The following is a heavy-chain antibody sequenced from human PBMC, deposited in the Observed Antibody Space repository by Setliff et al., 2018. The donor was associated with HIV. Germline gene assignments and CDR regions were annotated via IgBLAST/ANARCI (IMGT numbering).Heavy chain of an antibody. V-gene: IGHV3-48*01. CDR3: AKDWPNWGLDK. Sequence: PGGSLRLSCAGSGFTFDSHGMIWVRQAPGRGLEWLSYINPAGITMYYADSVRGRFTISRDNAQSSLYLQINSLRAEDTAVYYCAKDWPNWGLDKWGQGTLVTVSS. CDR1: GFTFDSHG. D-gene: IGHD7-27*01. CDR2: INPAGITM. J-gene: IGHJ4*02.